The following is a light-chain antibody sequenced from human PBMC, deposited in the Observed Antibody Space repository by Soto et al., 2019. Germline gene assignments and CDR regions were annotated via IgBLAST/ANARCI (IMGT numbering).Light chain of an antibody. V-gene: IGKV1-39*01. CDR2: ASS. Sequence: DIQMTQSPSSLSASVGDRVTITCRASQSISSYLNLYQQKPGKAHKLLIYASSSLQSGVPSRFSGSGSGTDFTLTISSLQPADFVTFYCQQSYSTPPTFGQGTKLEIK. CDR3: QQSYSTPPT. CDR1: QSISSY. J-gene: IGKJ2*01.